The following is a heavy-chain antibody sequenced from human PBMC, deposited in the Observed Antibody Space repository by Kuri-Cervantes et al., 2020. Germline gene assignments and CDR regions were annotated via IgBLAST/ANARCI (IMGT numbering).Heavy chain of an antibody. V-gene: IGHV3-9*01. CDR3: AKGGGSSGWYRADYDY. CDR1: GFTFDDYA. J-gene: IGHJ4*02. D-gene: IGHD6-19*01. CDR2: ISWNSGSI. Sequence: SLKISCAASGFTFDDYAMHWVRQAPGKGLEWVSGISWNSGSIGYADSVKGRFTISRDNAKNSLYLQMNSLRAEDTALYYCAKGGGSSGWYRADYDYWGQGTLVTDSS.